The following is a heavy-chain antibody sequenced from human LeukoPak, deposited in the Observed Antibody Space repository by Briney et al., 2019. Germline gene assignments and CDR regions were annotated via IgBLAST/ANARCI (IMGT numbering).Heavy chain of an antibody. Sequence: SETLSLTCTVSGAAISNYYWSWIRQPPGKGLEWIGYMYYSGSTSSNPSLKSRVTISIDTSKNQFSLKLSSVTAADTAVYYCARHERAVNWFDPWGQGTLVTVSS. CDR3: ARHERAVNWFDP. V-gene: IGHV4-59*01. J-gene: IGHJ5*02. CDR1: GAAISNYY. CDR2: MYYSGST. D-gene: IGHD1-1*01.